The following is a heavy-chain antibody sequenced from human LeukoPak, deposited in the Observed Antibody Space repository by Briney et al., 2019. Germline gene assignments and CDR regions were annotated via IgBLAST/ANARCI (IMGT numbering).Heavy chain of an antibody. V-gene: IGHV1-24*01. D-gene: IGHD5-18*01. Sequence: ASVKVSRTVSGYTLTELSMHWVRQAPGKGLEWMGGFDPEDGETIYAQKFQGGVTMTEDTSTDTAYMGLSSLRSEDTAVYYCATGVDTAMVTGYWGQGTLVTVSS. J-gene: IGHJ4*02. CDR2: FDPEDGET. CDR3: ATGVDTAMVTGY. CDR1: GYTLTELS.